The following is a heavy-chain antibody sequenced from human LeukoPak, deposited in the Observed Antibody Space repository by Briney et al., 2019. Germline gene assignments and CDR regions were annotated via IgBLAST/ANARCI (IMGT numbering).Heavy chain of an antibody. V-gene: IGHV1-18*04. J-gene: IGHJ6*04. Sequence: ASVKVSCKASGYTFTSYGISWVRQAPGQGLEWMGWISAYNGNTNYAQKLQGRVTMTTDTSTSTAYMELRSLRSDDTAVYYCARENYCSSTSCYAGIVNLGYYGMDVWGKGTTVTVSS. CDR1: GYTFTSYG. CDR3: ARENYCSSTSCYAGIVNLGYYGMDV. D-gene: IGHD2-2*01. CDR2: ISAYNGNT.